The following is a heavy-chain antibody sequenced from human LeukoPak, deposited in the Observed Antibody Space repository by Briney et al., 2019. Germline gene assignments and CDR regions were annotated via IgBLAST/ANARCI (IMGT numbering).Heavy chain of an antibody. V-gene: IGHV3-21*01. D-gene: IGHD2-21*01. CDR2: ISPNSNFI. CDR1: GFTFSIDG. J-gene: IGHJ4*02. CDR3: TYDHFDD. Sequence: GGSLRLSCAGSGFTFSIDGMNWVRQAPGKGLEWVSSISPNSNFIPQADSVKGRFTISRDNAKNSLYLQMESLRVEDTAVYYCTYDHFDDWGQGTLVTVSS.